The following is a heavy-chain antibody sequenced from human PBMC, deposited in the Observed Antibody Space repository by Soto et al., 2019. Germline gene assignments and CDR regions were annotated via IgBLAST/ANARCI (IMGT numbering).Heavy chain of an antibody. CDR3: TTGWSRYDDWNFDY. Sequence: EVQLVESEGGLVKPGGSLRLSCAASGFTFSNAWMSWVRQAPGKGLEWVGRIKSKTDGGTTDYAAPVKGRFTISRDDSKNTLYLQMNSLKTEDTAVYYCTTGWSRYDDWNFDYWGQGTLVTVSS. CDR1: GFTFSNAW. CDR2: IKSKTDGGTT. D-gene: IGHD5-12*01. V-gene: IGHV3-15*01. J-gene: IGHJ4*02.